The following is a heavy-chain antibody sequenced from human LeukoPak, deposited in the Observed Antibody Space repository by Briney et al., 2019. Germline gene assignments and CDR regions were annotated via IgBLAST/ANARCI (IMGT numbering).Heavy chain of an antibody. D-gene: IGHD1-14*01. V-gene: IGHV3-21*06. CDR1: GLTFSTSG. CDR3: ATETNGRHYDY. J-gene: IGHJ4*02. CDR2: IGPTGSDR. Sequence: GRSLRLSCTASGLTFSTSGFNWVRQAPGTGLEWVASIGPTGSDRYHADSIKGRFTTSRDNANNFLYLQMNSLRAEDTAVYYCATETNGRHYDYWGQGTLLTVSS.